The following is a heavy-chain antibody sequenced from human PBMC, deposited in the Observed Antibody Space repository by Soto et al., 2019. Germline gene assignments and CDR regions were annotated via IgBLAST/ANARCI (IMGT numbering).Heavy chain of an antibody. V-gene: IGHV3-11*05. Sequence: QVQLVESGGNLVKPGGSLRLSCAASGFTFSDYYMSWIRQAPGKGLEWISYLSPISGYTNYADSVKGRFTVSRDNAKNSLHLQLNSLRAEDTAVYYCARVMWGTTAVRGGMDVWGQGTTVTVSS. D-gene: IGHD4-17*01. CDR2: LSPISGYT. J-gene: IGHJ6*02. CDR3: ARVMWGTTAVRGGMDV. CDR1: GFTFSDYY.